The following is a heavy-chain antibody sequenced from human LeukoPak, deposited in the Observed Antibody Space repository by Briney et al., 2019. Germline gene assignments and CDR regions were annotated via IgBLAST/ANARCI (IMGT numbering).Heavy chain of an antibody. V-gene: IGHV4-39*07. CDR2: IYYSGST. CDR1: GGSISSSSYY. Sequence: PSETLSLTCTVSGGSISSSSYYWGWIRQPPGKGLEWIGSIYYSGSTYYNPSLKSRVTISVDTSKNQFSLKLSSVTAADTAVYYWARGRLTMVRGAPLWFDPWGQGTLVTVSS. D-gene: IGHD3-10*01. J-gene: IGHJ5*02. CDR3: ARGRLTMVRGAPLWFDP.